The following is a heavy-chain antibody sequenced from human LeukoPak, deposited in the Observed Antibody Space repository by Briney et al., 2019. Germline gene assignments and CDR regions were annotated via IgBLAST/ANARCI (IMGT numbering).Heavy chain of an antibody. D-gene: IGHD1-26*01. Sequence: PSETLSLTCTVSGGSLSNYYWSWIRQPPGKGPEWMGYRYHSGSSNYNPSLKGRVTISVDTSKNQFSLKLSSVTAADTAVYYCARVRGPVDYWGQGTLVTVSS. J-gene: IGHJ4*02. V-gene: IGHV4-59*12. CDR2: RYHSGSS. CDR3: ARVRGPVDY. CDR1: GGSLSNYY.